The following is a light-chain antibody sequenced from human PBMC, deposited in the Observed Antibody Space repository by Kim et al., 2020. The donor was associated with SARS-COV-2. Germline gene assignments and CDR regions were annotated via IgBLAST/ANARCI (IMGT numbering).Light chain of an antibody. V-gene: IGLV2-23*01. CDR1: SSDVGSYNL. CDR2: EGS. J-gene: IGLJ2*01. CDR3: CSYAGSSTLV. Sequence: GQSITISCTGTSSDVGSYNLVSWYQQHPGKAPKLMIYEGSKRPSGVSNRFSGSKSGNTASLTISGLLAEDEADYYCCSYAGSSTLVFGGGTQLTVL.